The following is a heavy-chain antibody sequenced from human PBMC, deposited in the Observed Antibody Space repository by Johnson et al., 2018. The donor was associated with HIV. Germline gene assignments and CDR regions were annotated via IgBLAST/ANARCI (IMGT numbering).Heavy chain of an antibody. J-gene: IGHJ3*02. V-gene: IGHV3-11*04. D-gene: IGHD3-22*01. CDR2: ISSGGSTK. CDR3: ARGRPSGSHDAFDS. CDR1: GVTFSDYY. Sequence: QMQLVESGGGLVKPGGSLRLSCAASGVTFSDYYMSWIRQAPGKGLEWISYISSGGSTKYYADSVKGRFTISRDNAKNSLYLQMNSLRAEDTAVYYCARGRPSGSHDAFDSWGQGTMVTVSS.